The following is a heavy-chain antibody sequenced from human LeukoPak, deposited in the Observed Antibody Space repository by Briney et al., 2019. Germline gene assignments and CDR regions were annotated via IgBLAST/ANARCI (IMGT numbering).Heavy chain of an antibody. CDR3: ARVRLSTVMNLPFDP. D-gene: IGHD4-17*01. V-gene: IGHV4-38-2*01. CDR2: IYHSGST. J-gene: IGHJ5*02. Sequence: SETLSLTCAVPGYSISSGYYWGWIRQPPGKGLEWIGNIYHSGSTYYNPSLKSRVTISVDTSKNQFSLKLRSVTAADTAVYYCARVRLSTVMNLPFDPWGQGTLVTVSS. CDR1: GYSISSGYY.